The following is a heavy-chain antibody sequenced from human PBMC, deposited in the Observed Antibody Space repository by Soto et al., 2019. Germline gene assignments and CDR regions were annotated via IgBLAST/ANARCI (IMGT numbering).Heavy chain of an antibody. V-gene: IGHV3-23*01. Sequence: EVQLLESGGGLVQPGGSLRLSCAASGFTFSSYAMSWVRQAPGKGLEWVSAISGSGGSTYYADAVKGRFTIYRDNSKNKLYRKMNRLRAEDTAVYYFAKVSKMRGSGWYDAVDIWVQGTMVTVSA. CDR2: ISGSGGST. CDR3: AKVSKMRGSGWYDAVDI. D-gene: IGHD6-19*01. J-gene: IGHJ3*02. CDR1: GFTFSSYA.